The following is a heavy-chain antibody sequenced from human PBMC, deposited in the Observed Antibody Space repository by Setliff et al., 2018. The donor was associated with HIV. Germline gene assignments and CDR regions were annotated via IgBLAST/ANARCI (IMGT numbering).Heavy chain of an antibody. D-gene: IGHD2-15*01. CDR1: GDSITRSSSYY. Sequence: SETLSLTCTVSGDSITRSSSYYWGWIRQPPGKGLEWIGSIHQSGSTYYSPSLKSRLTISIDTSKNHFSLRVSSLTAADTAVYYCARQLGGGGDYWGQGGLVTVSS. CDR2: IHQSGST. V-gene: IGHV4-39*01. CDR3: ARQLGGGGDY. J-gene: IGHJ4*02.